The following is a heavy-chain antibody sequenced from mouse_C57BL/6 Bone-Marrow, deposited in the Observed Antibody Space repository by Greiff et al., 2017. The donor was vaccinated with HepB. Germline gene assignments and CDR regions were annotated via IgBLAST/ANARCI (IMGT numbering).Heavy chain of an antibody. CDR2: ILPGSGIT. CDR1: GYTFTGYW. CDR3: AREGLRDFDY. V-gene: IGHV1-9*01. Sequence: QVQLQQSGAELMKPGASVKLSCKATGYTFTGYWIEWVKQRPGHGLEWIGEILPGSGITNYNEKFKGKATFTADTSSNTAYMQLSSLTTEDSAIYYCAREGLRDFDYWGQGTTLTVSS. D-gene: IGHD1-1*01. J-gene: IGHJ2*01.